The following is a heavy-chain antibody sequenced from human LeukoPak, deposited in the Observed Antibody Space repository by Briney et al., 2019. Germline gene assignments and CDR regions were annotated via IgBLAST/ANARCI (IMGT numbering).Heavy chain of an antibody. D-gene: IGHD2-2*01. Sequence: GGSLRLSCAASGFTFSSYGMHWVRQAPGKGLEWVAFIRYDGSNKYYADSVKGRFTISRDNSKSTLYLQMNSLRAEDTAVYYCAKLDFYCSSTSCQFDYWGQGTLVTVSS. CDR2: IRYDGSNK. V-gene: IGHV3-30*02. CDR1: GFTFSSYG. J-gene: IGHJ4*02. CDR3: AKLDFYCSSTSCQFDY.